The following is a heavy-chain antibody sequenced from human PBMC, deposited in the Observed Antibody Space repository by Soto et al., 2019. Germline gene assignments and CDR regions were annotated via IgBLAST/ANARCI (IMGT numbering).Heavy chain of an antibody. J-gene: IGHJ4*02. D-gene: IGHD3-16*02. V-gene: IGHV1-18*01. Sequence: QVQLVQSGAEVKKPGAAVKVSCKASGYTFSRYGISWVRQAPGQVLEWMGWISGYNGNTECAQKCQDRVTMTTDTATSTAYRAWRSLRSDDTAVYYCARAPYDYVWGSYRSSFDYWGPGTLVPVPS. CDR3: ARAPYDYVWGSYRSSFDY. CDR1: GYTFSRYG. CDR2: ISGYNGNT.